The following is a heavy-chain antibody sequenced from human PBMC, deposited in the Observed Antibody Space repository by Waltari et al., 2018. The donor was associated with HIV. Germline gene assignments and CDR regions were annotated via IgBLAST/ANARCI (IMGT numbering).Heavy chain of an antibody. CDR3: TTDGSTVTNWFDP. CDR1: GYTFSNAG. Sequence: EVQLVESGGGLVKPGGSLRLSCAASGYTFSNAGMSWVRQARGKGLEWVGRIKSKTDGGTTDYAAPVKGRFTISRDDSKNTLYLQMNSLKTEDTAVYYCTTDGSTVTNWFDPWGQGTLVTVSS. CDR2: IKSKTDGGTT. J-gene: IGHJ5*02. V-gene: IGHV3-15*01. D-gene: IGHD4-17*01.